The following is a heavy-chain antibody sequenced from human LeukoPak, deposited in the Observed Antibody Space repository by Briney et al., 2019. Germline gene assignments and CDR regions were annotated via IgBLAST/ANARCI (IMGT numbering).Heavy chain of an antibody. Sequence: PSETLSLTCTVSGASISGSYWSWIRQTPLRGLEWIGYIYFTGNSNSNPSLRSRVTISMDTSKNQISLKLTSVTAADTAVYYCARHPFSSPFDYWGQGTLVAVSS. D-gene: IGHD2/OR15-2a*01. CDR3: ARHPFSSPFDY. CDR2: IYFTGNS. J-gene: IGHJ4*02. V-gene: IGHV4-59*08. CDR1: GASISGSY.